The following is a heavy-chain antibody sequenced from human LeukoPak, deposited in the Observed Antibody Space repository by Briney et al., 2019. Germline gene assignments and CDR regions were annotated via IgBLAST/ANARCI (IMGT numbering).Heavy chain of an antibody. J-gene: IGHJ4*02. CDR2: ISAYNGNT. CDR1: GYTFTSYG. Sequence: ASVKVSCKASGYTFTSYGISWVRQAPGQGLEWMGWISAYNGNTNYAQKLQGRVTMTTDTSTSTAYMELRSLRSDDTAVYYCARDPLGSWYPSILDYWGQGTLVTVSS. CDR3: ARDPLGSWYPSILDY. D-gene: IGHD6-13*01. V-gene: IGHV1-18*01.